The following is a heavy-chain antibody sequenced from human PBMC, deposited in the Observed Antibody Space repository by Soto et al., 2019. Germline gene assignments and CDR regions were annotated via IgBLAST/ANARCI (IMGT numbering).Heavy chain of an antibody. J-gene: IGHJ4*02. CDR3: ANDSEASLAY. V-gene: IGHV3-30*18. CDR1: GFTFSSYG. Sequence: SLRLSCAASGFTFSSYGMHWVRQAPGKGLEWVAVISYDGSNKYYADSVKGRFTISRDNSKNTLYLQMNSLRAEDTAVYYCANDSEASLAYWGQGTLVTVSS. CDR2: ISYDGSNK.